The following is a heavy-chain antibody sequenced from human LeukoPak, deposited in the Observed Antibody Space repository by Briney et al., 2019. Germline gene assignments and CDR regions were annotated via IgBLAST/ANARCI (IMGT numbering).Heavy chain of an antibody. V-gene: IGHV4-61*09. Sequence: PSQTLSLTCTVSGGSISSGSYYWSWIRQPAGKGLEWIGYIYYSGSTNYNPSLKSRVTISVDTSKNQFSLKLSSVTAADTAVYYCASSGWYEGGLLTPGDYFDYWGQGTLVTVSS. CDR1: GGSISSGSYY. CDR2: IYYSGST. D-gene: IGHD6-19*01. J-gene: IGHJ4*02. CDR3: ASSGWYEGGLLTPGDYFDY.